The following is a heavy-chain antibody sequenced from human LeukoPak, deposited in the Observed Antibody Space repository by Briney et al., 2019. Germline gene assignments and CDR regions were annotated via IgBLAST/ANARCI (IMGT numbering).Heavy chain of an antibody. V-gene: IGHV7-4-1*02. J-gene: IGHJ4*02. D-gene: IGHD3-10*01. CDR3: ARDGGLRGPNSGGY. CDR1: GYTFTSYA. Sequence: ASVKVSYKASGYTFTSYAMNWVRQAPGQGLEWMGWINTNTGNPTYAQGFTGRFVFSLDTSVSTAYLQISSLKAEDTAVYYCARDGGLRGPNSGGYWGQGTLVTVSS. CDR2: INTNTGNP.